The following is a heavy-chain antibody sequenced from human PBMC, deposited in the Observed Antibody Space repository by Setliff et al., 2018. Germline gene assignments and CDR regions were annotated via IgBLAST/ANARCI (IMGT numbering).Heavy chain of an antibody. Sequence: GASVKVSCKASGYTFTGYYMHWVRQAPGQGLEWMGWINPNSGGTNYAQKFQGWVTMTRDTSISTAYMELSRLRSDDTAVYYWARGRDFWSGYLVYWGQGTLVTVSS. CDR3: ARGRDFWSGYLVY. CDR2: INPNSGGT. CDR1: GYTFTGYY. J-gene: IGHJ4*02. V-gene: IGHV1-2*04. D-gene: IGHD3-3*01.